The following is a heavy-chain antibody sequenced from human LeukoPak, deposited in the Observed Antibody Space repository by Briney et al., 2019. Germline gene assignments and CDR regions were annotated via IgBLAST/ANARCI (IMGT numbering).Heavy chain of an antibody. CDR3: ARDLRMYYYDSSGYYP. Sequence: ASVKVSCKASGYTFTSYGISWVRQAPGQGLEWMGWISAYNGNTNYAQKPQGRVTMTTDTSTSTAYMELRSLRSDDTAVYYCARDLRMYYYDSSGYYPWGQGTLVTVSS. V-gene: IGHV1-18*01. J-gene: IGHJ5*02. D-gene: IGHD3-22*01. CDR1: GYTFTSYG. CDR2: ISAYNGNT.